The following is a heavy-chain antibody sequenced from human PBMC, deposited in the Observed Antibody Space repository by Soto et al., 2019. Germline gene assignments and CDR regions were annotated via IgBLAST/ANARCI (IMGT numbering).Heavy chain of an antibody. Sequence: VQLLESGGGLVQPGGSLRLSCAASGFTFSSYDISWVRQAPGKGLEWVSTISGSGTSTYYADSVRGRFTISRDTSKNTLYLQMNSLRAEDTALYYCARGNYWGQGTLVTVSS. CDR2: ISGSGTST. D-gene: IGHD3-10*01. CDR3: ARGNY. V-gene: IGHV3-23*01. J-gene: IGHJ4*02. CDR1: GFTFSSYD.